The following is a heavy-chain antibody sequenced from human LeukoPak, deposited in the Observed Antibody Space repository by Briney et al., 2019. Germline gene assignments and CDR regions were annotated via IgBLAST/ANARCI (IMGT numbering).Heavy chain of an antibody. CDR3: ARDLPTMTTVTLDY. V-gene: IGHV3-48*04. Sequence: GGSLRLSCAASGFTFSSYSMNWVRQAPGKGLEWVSYISSSSSTIYYADSVKGRFTISRDNAKNSLYLQMNSLRAEDTAVYYCARDLPTMTTVTLDYWGQGTLVTVSS. CDR2: ISSSSSTI. D-gene: IGHD4-17*01. CDR1: GFTFSSYS. J-gene: IGHJ4*02.